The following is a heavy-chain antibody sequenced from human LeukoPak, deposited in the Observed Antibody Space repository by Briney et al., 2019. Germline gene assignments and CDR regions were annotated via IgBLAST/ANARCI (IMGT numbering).Heavy chain of an antibody. CDR1: AFRFSSFA. CDR3: AKIGVPYYDFWSGFFDY. Sequence: GGSLRLSCAGSAFRFSSFAMTWVRQAPGKGLEWVSGIHGNGDTTYYADSVKGRFTISRDNSRKMLYLQMNSLRVEDTAVYYCAKIGVPYYDFWSGFFDYWGQGTLVTVSS. D-gene: IGHD3-3*01. CDR2: IHGNGDTT. J-gene: IGHJ4*02. V-gene: IGHV3-23*01.